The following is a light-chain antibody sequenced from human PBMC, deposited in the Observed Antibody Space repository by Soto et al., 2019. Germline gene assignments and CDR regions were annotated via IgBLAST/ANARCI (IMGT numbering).Light chain of an antibody. V-gene: IGKV3-20*01. CDR1: QTVSSNY. CDR3: QVYVKSPPSWT. Sequence: ETLLTQSPATLSLSPGESATLSCRASQTVSSNYLAWYQQKPGQTPRLLIYYASTRATGIPDRFSGSGSGADFTLTISRLEPEDFAVYYCQVYVKSPPSWTFGQGTKVEIK. J-gene: IGKJ1*01. CDR2: YAS.